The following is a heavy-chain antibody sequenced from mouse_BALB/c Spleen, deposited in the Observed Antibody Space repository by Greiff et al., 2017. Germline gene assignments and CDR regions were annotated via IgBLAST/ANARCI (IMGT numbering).Heavy chain of an antibody. V-gene: IGHV6-6*02. Sequence: EVQLVESGGGLVQPGGSMKLSCVASGFTFSNYWMNWVRQSPEKGLEWVAEIRLKSNNYATHYAESVKGRFTISRDDSKSSVYLQMNNLRAEDTGIYYCTRKSRYDPWFAYWGQGTLVTVSA. CDR2: IRLKSNNYAT. CDR3: TRKSRYDPWFAY. D-gene: IGHD2-14*01. J-gene: IGHJ3*01. CDR1: GFTFSNYW.